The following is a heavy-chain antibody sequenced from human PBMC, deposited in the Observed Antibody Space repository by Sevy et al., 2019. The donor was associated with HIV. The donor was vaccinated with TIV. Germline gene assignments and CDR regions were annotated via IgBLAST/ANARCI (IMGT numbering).Heavy chain of an antibody. CDR2: ISYDGSNK. V-gene: IGHV3-30*18. CDR3: AKDLPPIAVAGTSKYSHYYYYGMDV. Sequence: GGSLRLSCAASGFTFSSYGMHWVRQAPGKGLEWVAVISYDGSNKYYADSVKGRFTISRDNSKNTRYLQMNSLRAEDTAVYYCAKDLPPIAVAGTSKYSHYYYYGMDVWGQGTTVTVSS. CDR1: GFTFSSYG. J-gene: IGHJ6*02. D-gene: IGHD6-19*01.